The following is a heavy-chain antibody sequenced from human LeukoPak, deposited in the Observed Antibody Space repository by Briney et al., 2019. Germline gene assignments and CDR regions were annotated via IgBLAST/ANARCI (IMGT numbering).Heavy chain of an antibody. CDR1: GFTVSSYA. V-gene: IGHV3-23*01. D-gene: IGHD6-13*01. Sequence: GGSLRLSCAASGFTVSSYAMSWVRQAPGKGLEWVSAISGSGDSTYYGDYVKGRFTISRDNSKNTLYLQMNSLRAEDTAVYYCAKTRPLDSSSWSHGDYWGQGTLVTVSS. CDR2: ISGSGDST. CDR3: AKTRPLDSSSWSHGDY. J-gene: IGHJ4*02.